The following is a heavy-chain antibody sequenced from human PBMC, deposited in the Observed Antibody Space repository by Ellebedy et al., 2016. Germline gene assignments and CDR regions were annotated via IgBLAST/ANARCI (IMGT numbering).Heavy chain of an antibody. CDR1: GGTFSSYA. Sequence: SVKVSXXASGGTFSSYAISWVRQAPGQGLEWMGGIIPIFGTANYAQKFQGRVTITADESTSTAYMELSSLRSEDTAVYYCARRPGGLGYFDYWGQGTLVTVSS. CDR3: ARRPGGLGYFDY. D-gene: IGHD3-16*01. CDR2: IIPIFGTA. J-gene: IGHJ4*02. V-gene: IGHV1-69*13.